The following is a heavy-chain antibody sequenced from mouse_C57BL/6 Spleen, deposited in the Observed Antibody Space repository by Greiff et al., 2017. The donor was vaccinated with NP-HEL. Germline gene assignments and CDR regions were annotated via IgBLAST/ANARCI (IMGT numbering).Heavy chain of an antibody. D-gene: IGHD2-4*01. CDR1: GFTFSSYT. J-gene: IGHJ2*01. CDR3: AREGDDYDDGYYFDY. Sequence: EVKLMESGGGLVKPGGSLKLSCAASGFTFSSYTMSWVRQTPEKRLEWVATISGGGGNTYYPDSVKGRFTISRDNAENTLYLQMSRLRSEDTALYYCAREGDDYDDGYYFDYWGQGTTLTVSS. CDR2: ISGGGGNT. V-gene: IGHV5-9*01.